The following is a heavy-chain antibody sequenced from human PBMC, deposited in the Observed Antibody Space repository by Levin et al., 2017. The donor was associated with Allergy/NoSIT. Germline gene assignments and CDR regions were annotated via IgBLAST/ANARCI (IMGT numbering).Heavy chain of an antibody. D-gene: IGHD1-7*01. CDR1: GGSTSSSSHY. J-gene: IGHJ4*02. CDR2: IYYSGST. Sequence: PGGSLRLSCTVSGGSTSSSSHYWDWIRQPPGKGLEWIGTIYYSGSTYYNPSLKSRVTISVDTSKNQFSLKLSSVTAADTAVYYCARHVAGTRYRFDYWGQGTLVTVSS. V-gene: IGHV4-39*01. CDR3: ARHVAGTRYRFDY.